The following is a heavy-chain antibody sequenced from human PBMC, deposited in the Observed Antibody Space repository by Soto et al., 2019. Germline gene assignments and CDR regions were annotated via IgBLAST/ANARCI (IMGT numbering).Heavy chain of an antibody. CDR3: ARRPLEPQSYYYYYYGMDV. CDR1: GGTFSSYA. Sequence: SVKVSCKASGGTFSSYAISWVRQAPGQGLEWMGGIIPIFGTANYAQKFQGRVTITADESTSTAYMELSSLRSEDTAVYYCARRPLEPQSYYYYYYGMDVWGQGTTVTVSS. J-gene: IGHJ6*02. CDR2: IIPIFGTA. V-gene: IGHV1-69*13. D-gene: IGHD1-1*01.